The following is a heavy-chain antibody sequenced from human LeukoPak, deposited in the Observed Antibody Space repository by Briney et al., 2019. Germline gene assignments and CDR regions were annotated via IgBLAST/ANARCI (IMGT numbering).Heavy chain of an antibody. D-gene: IGHD2-8*01. J-gene: IGHJ4*02. Sequence: ASVKVSCKASGYIFSTYGISWVRQAPGQGLEWMGWISAYNDNTEYAQKFQGRVTMTTDTSTSTAYMELRSLRSDDTAVYYCASSDCTNGVCYFDYWGQGTLVTVSS. V-gene: IGHV1-18*01. CDR3: ASSDCTNGVCYFDY. CDR1: GYIFSTYG. CDR2: ISAYNDNT.